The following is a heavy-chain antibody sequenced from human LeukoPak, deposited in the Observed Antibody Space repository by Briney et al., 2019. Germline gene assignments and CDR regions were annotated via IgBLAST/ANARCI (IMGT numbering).Heavy chain of an antibody. D-gene: IGHD2-2*01. Sequence: GASVKVSCKASGYTFTGYYLHWVRQAPGQGLEWMGWINPNSGDTHYAQKFQGRINMTRDTPISTAYMGLSRLRSDDTAVYYCAREAGCSSASCEIDFWGQGALVTVSS. CDR1: GYTFTGYY. J-gene: IGHJ4*02. CDR3: AREAGCSSASCEIDF. CDR2: INPNSGDT. V-gene: IGHV1-2*02.